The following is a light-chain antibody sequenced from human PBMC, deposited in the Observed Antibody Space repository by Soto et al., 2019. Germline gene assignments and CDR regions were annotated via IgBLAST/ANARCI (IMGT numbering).Light chain of an antibody. J-gene: IGLJ1*01. Sequence: QSALTQPASVSGSPRQSITISCTGTSSDVGGYNYVSWYQEHPGKAPKLMIYAVSNRPSGVSNRFSGSKSGNTASLTISGVQAEDEADYYCSSYTTDSTYVFGTGTKVTVL. CDR2: AVS. V-gene: IGLV2-14*01. CDR1: SSDVGGYNY. CDR3: SSYTTDSTYV.